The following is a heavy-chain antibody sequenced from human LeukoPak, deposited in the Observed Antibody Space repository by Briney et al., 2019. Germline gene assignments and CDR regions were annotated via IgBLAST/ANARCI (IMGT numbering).Heavy chain of an antibody. CDR1: GYTFTSYG. Sequence: VASVTVSCKASGYTFTSYGINWVRQATGQGLEWMGWMNPNSGNTGYAQKFQGRVTMTRNTSISTAYMELSSLRSEDTAVYYCASGRITMVRGEYWFDPWGQGTLVTVSS. CDR2: MNPNSGNT. CDR3: ASGRITMVRGEYWFDP. D-gene: IGHD3-10*01. J-gene: IGHJ5*02. V-gene: IGHV1-8*01.